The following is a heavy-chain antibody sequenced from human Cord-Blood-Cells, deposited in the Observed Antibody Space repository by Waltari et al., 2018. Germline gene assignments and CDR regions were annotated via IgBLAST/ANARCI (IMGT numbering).Heavy chain of an antibody. J-gene: IGHJ4*02. Sequence: QLQLQESGPGLVKPSETLSLTCTVPGGSISSSSYYWGWIRQPPGKGLEWIGGIYYSGGTSYNPSLKSRVTISVDTSKNQFSLKLSFVTSADTAVYYCARHPYYYGSGSYYYWGQGTLVTVSS. CDR1: GGSISSSSYY. D-gene: IGHD3-10*01. CDR3: ARHPYYYGSGSYYY. CDR2: IYYSGGT. V-gene: IGHV4-39*01.